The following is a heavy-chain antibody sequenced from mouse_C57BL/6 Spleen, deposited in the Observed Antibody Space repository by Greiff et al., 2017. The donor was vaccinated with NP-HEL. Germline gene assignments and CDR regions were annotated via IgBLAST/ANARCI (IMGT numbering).Heavy chain of an antibody. CDR3: ARAASNFYFDY. D-gene: IGHD2-5*01. J-gene: IGHJ2*01. CDR2: IDPSDSYT. CDR1: GYTFTSYW. V-gene: IGHV1-50*01. Sequence: VQLQQPGAELVKPGASVKLSCKASGYTFTSYWMQWVKQRPGQGLEWIGEIDPSDSYTNYNQKFKGKATLTVDTSSSTAYMQLSSLTSEDSAVYYCARAASNFYFDYWGQGTTLTVSS.